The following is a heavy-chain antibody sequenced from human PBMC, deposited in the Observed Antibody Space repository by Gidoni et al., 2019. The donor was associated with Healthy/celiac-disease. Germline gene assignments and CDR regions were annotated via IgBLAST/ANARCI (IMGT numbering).Heavy chain of an antibody. CDR1: GGSFSGYY. D-gene: IGHD3-10*01. J-gene: IGHJ4*02. Sequence: QVQLQPWGAGRLKPSETLSLTCAVYGGSFSGYYWSWIRQPPGKGLEWIGEINHSGSTNYNPFLKSRVNISVDTSKNQFSLKLSSVTAADTAVYYCARVRGGIDYWGQGTLVTVSS. V-gene: IGHV4-34*01. CDR3: ARVRGGIDY. CDR2: INHSGST.